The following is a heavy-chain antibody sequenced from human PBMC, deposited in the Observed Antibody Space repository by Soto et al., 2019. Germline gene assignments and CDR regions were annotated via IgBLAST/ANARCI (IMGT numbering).Heavy chain of an antibody. J-gene: IGHJ4*02. CDR1: GYAFTTYG. D-gene: IGHD1-1*01. Sequence: QVHLVQSGAEVKKPGASVKVSCKGSGYAFTTYGITWVRQAPGQGLEWMGWISAHNGNTNYAQKLQGRVTVTRDTTTSTAYMEMRSLRSDDTAVYYCARGRYGDYWGQGALVTVSS. V-gene: IGHV1-18*01. CDR2: ISAHNGNT. CDR3: ARGRYGDY.